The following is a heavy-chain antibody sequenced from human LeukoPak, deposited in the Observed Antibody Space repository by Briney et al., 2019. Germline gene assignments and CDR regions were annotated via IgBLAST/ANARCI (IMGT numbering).Heavy chain of an antibody. D-gene: IGHD6-13*01. V-gene: IGHV4-30-4*01. CDR3: ARVSEAGIAAAGRRHFDY. Sequence: PSETLSLTCTVSGGSISSGDYYWSWIRQPPGKGLEWIGYIYYSGSTYYNPPLKSRVTISVGTSKNQFSLKLSSVTAADTAVYYCARVSEAGIAAAGRRHFDYWGQGTLVAVSS. J-gene: IGHJ4*02. CDR1: GGSISSGDYY. CDR2: IYYSGST.